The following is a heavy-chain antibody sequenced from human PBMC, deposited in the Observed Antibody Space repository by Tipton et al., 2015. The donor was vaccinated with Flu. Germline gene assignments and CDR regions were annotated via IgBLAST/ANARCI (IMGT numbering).Heavy chain of an antibody. J-gene: IGHJ4*02. CDR3: VRRDSIGWFYFQF. V-gene: IGHV5-51*03. Sequence: QLVQSGAEVKKPGESLKISREGSGYIFTNYWIGWVRQVPGKGLEWMGIIYPDDSDINYSPSFQGQVTISAGKSINTAYLQWTSLKASDTAMYYCVRRDSIGWFYFQFWGQGTRVTVSS. CDR2: IYPDDSDI. CDR1: GYIFTNYW. D-gene: IGHD6-19*01.